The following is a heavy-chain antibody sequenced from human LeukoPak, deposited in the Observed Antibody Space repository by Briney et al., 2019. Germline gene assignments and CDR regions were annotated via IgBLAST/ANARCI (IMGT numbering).Heavy chain of an antibody. J-gene: IGHJ4*02. CDR1: GGSISSSSYY. D-gene: IGHD3-3*01. Sequence: PSETLSLTCTVSGGSISSSSYYWGWIRQPPGKGLEWIGSIYYSGSTYYNPSLKSRVTISVDTSKNQFSLKLSSVTAADTAVYYCARGQYYDFWSGSRYGFDYWGQGTLVTVSS. CDR3: ARGQYYDFWSGSRYGFDY. CDR2: IYYSGST. V-gene: IGHV4-39*01.